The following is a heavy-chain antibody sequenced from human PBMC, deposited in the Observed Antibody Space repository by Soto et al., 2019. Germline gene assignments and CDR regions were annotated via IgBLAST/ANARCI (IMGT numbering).Heavy chain of an antibody. Sequence: QVQLVESGGGVVQPGRSLRLSCAACGFTFSSYAMHWIRQAPGKGLEWVAVISYDGSNKYYADSVKGRFTISRDNSKNTLYLQMNSLRAEDTAVYYCARERGEIVGAPDYWGQGTLVTVSS. J-gene: IGHJ4*02. CDR3: ARERGEIVGAPDY. CDR2: ISYDGSNK. V-gene: IGHV3-30-3*01. CDR1: GFTFSSYA. D-gene: IGHD1-26*01.